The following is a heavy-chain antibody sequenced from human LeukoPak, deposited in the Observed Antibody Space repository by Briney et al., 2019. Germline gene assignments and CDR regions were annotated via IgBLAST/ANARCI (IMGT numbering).Heavy chain of an antibody. CDR1: GYTFTSYA. D-gene: IGHD3-10*01. CDR2: INAGNGNT. CDR3: APYYLTYPFDP. J-gene: IGHJ5*02. V-gene: IGHV1-3*01. Sequence: ASVKVSCKASGYTFTSYAMHWVRQAPGQRLEWMGWINAGNGNTKYSQKFQGRVTITADESTSTAYMELSSLRSEDTAVYYCAPYYLTYPFDPWGQGTLVTVSS.